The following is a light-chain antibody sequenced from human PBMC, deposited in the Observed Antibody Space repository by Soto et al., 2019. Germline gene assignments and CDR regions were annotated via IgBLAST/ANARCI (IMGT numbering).Light chain of an antibody. CDR1: QSISSW. V-gene: IGKV1-5*01. CDR2: DAS. Sequence: DIQMPPSPSTLSASVGDSVTITCRASQSISSWLAWYQQKPGKAPKLLIYDASSLESGVPSRFSGSGSGTEFTLTISSLQPDDFATYYCQQYNSSPWTVGQGTKVDIK. J-gene: IGKJ1*01. CDR3: QQYNSSPWT.